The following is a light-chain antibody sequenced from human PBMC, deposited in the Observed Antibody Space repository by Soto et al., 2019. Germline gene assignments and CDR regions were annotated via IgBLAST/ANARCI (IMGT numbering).Light chain of an antibody. CDR1: SSNIGSNT. CDR2: NNN. J-gene: IGLJ3*02. CDR3: AAWDDSLNGLV. V-gene: IGLV1-44*01. Sequence: QAVVTQPPSASGTPGQRVTVSCSGSSSNIGSNTVNWYQQLPGTAPKLLIYNNNQRPSGVPARFSGSRSGTSASLAISGLQSEDEADYYCAAWDDSLNGLVFGGGTKLTVL.